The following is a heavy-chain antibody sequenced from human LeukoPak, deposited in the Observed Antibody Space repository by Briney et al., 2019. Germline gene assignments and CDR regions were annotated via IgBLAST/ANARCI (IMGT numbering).Heavy chain of an antibody. D-gene: IGHD5/OR15-5a*01. CDR1: GFTFSSYA. J-gene: IGHJ6*03. CDR3: AKIPSVNYYMDV. CDR2: ISGSGTSV. Sequence: PGGSLRLSCAASGFTFSSYAMSWVRQAPGKGLQWVSSISGSGTSVNHADSVKGRFSISRDNSKNTLYLQMTNLRAEDTAVYYCAKIPSVNYYMDVWGKGTTVTVSS. V-gene: IGHV3-23*01.